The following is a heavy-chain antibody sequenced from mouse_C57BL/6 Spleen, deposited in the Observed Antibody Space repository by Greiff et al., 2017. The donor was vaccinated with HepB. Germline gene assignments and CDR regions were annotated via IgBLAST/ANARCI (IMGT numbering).Heavy chain of an antibody. CDR2: ISDGGSYT. CDR1: GFTFSSYA. Sequence: EVKLMESGGGLVKPGGSLKLSCAASGFTFSSYAMSWVRQTPEKRLEWVATISDGGSYTYYPDNVKGRFTISRDNAKNNLYLQMSHLKSEDTAMYYCARTSLYYYGSSPWFAYWGQGTLVTVSA. J-gene: IGHJ3*01. D-gene: IGHD1-1*01. CDR3: ARTSLYYYGSSPWFAY. V-gene: IGHV5-4*03.